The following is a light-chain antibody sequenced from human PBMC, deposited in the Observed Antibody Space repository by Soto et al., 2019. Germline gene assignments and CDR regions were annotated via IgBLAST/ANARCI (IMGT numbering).Light chain of an antibody. CDR2: DAS. J-gene: IGKJ3*01. CDR1: QSISSY. V-gene: IGKV3D-20*01. Sequence: DIVLTQSPATLSLSPGERATLSCGASQSISSYLAWYQQKPGLAHRLLIYDASSRATGIPDRFSGSGSGTDFTLTISRLEPEDFAVYYCQQYCTALTFGPGTKVDIK. CDR3: QQYCTALT.